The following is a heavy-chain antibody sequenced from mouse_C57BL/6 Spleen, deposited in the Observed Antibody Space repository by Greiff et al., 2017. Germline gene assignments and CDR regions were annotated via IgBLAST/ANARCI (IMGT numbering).Heavy chain of an antibody. CDR2: IRSKSNNYAT. Sequence: EVQLVESGGGLVQPKGSLKLSCAASGFSFNTYAMNWVRQAPGKGLEWVARIRSKSNNYATYYADSVKDRVTITRDDSESMLYLQMNNLKTEDTAMDYCVRNGSSSLYAKDYWGQGTSVTVSS. CDR3: VRNGSSSLYAKDY. J-gene: IGHJ4*01. V-gene: IGHV10-1*01. D-gene: IGHD1-1*01. CDR1: GFSFNTYA.